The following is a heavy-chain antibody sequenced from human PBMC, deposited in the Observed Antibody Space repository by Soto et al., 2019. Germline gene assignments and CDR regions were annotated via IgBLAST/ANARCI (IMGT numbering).Heavy chain of an antibody. V-gene: IGHV1-69*02. D-gene: IGHD2-15*01. CDR2: IIPVLGIA. Sequence: SVKVSCKASGGTFSSYTISWVRQAPGQGLEWMGRIIPVLGIANYAQKFQGRVTITADKSTSTAYMELSSLRSEDTAVYYCARGYCSGGSCYYSKYYYYYMDVWGKGTTVTVSS. CDR3: ARGYCSGGSCYYSKYYYYYMDV. CDR1: GGTFSSYT. J-gene: IGHJ6*03.